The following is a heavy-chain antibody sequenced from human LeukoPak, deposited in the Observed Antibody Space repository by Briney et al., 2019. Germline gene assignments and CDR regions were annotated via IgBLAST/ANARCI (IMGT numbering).Heavy chain of an antibody. Sequence: GASVKVSCKASGGTFISYAISWVRQAPGQGLEWMGGIIPIFGTANYAQKFQGRVTITTDESTSTAYMELSSLRSEDTAVYYCARNSLGDIVVVPAALYGRAFDIWGQGTMVTVSS. V-gene: IGHV1-69*05. J-gene: IGHJ3*02. D-gene: IGHD2-2*01. CDR2: IIPIFGTA. CDR3: ARNSLGDIVVVPAALYGRAFDI. CDR1: GGTFISYA.